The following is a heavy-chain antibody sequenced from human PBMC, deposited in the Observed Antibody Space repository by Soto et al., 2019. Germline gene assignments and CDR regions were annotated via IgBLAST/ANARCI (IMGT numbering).Heavy chain of an antibody. D-gene: IGHD3-10*01. Sequence: QVQLQESGPGLVKPSETLSLTCTVSGGSISSYYWSWIRQPPGKGLEWIGYNYYSGSTNYNPSLKSRVTISVDTSKNQFSLKLSSVTAADTAVYYCARETGSAFDIWGQGTMVTVSS. CDR1: GGSISSYY. CDR3: ARETGSAFDI. J-gene: IGHJ3*02. CDR2: NYYSGST. V-gene: IGHV4-59*01.